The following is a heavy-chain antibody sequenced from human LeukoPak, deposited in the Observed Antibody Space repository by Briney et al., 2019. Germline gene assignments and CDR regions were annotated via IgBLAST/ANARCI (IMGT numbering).Heavy chain of an antibody. CDR1: GFTFSSYS. Sequence: GGSLRLSCAASGFTFSSYSMNWVRQAPGKGLEWVSSISSSSSYIYYADSVKGRFTISRDNAKNSLYLQMNSLRAEDTAVYYCARVLGMATLDAFDIWGQGTMVTVSS. V-gene: IGHV3-21*01. D-gene: IGHD5-24*01. J-gene: IGHJ3*02. CDR2: ISSSSSYI. CDR3: ARVLGMATLDAFDI.